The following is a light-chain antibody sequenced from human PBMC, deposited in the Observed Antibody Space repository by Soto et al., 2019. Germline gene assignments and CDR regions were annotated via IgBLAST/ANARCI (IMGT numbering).Light chain of an antibody. CDR1: QSISSSW. V-gene: IGKV1-5*03. J-gene: IGKJ1*01. Sequence: DIQMTQSPSTLSASVGDRVTITCRARQSISSSWLTWYQLKPGKAPKLLIYKASSLQSGVPSRFSGSGSGTEFTLTISSLQPDDFATYYCQQYNSYSWAFGQGTKVEIK. CDR2: KAS. CDR3: QQYNSYSWA.